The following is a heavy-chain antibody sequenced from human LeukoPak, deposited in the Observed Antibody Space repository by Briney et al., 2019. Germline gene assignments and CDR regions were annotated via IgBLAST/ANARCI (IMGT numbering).Heavy chain of an antibody. CDR2: ISYGGST. D-gene: IGHD4-23*01. J-gene: IGHJ5*02. V-gene: IGHV4-39*01. CDR3: ATSPGADYGGDHWFDP. CDR1: GGSITSNHYY. Sequence: SETLSLTCTVSGGSITSNHYYWGWIRQPPGKGLEWIGSISYGGSTHYNPSLKSRVTMSVDTSKNQLSLKLRSVTATDTAVYHCATSPGADYGGDHWFDPWGQGTLVTVSS.